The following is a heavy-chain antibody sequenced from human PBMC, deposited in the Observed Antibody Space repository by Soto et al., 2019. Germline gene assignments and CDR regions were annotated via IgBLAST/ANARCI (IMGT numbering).Heavy chain of an antibody. CDR3: ARDRLTMVRGNRGSGYYFDY. V-gene: IGHV1-69*08. D-gene: IGHD3-10*01. CDR2: IIPIRGIA. Sequence: QVQLVQSGAEVKKPGSSVKVSCKASGGTFSSYTISWVRQAPGQGLEWMGRIIPIRGIANYSQKFQGRVTITADKSTGTAYMELSSLRSEDTAVYYCARDRLTMVRGNRGSGYYFDYWGQRTLVTVS. J-gene: IGHJ4*02. CDR1: GGTFSSYT.